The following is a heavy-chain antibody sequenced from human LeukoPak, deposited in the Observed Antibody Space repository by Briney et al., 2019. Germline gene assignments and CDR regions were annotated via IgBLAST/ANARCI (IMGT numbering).Heavy chain of an antibody. CDR3: ATAPRHSSGYYRQMQYYFDY. D-gene: IGHD3-22*01. CDR2: FDPEDGET. Sequence: GASVKVSCKVSGYTLTELSMHWVRQAPGKGLEWMGGFDPEDGETIYAQKFQGRVTTTEDTSTDTAYMELSSLRSEDTAVYYCATAPRHSSGYYRQMQYYFDYWGQGTLVTVSS. V-gene: IGHV1-24*01. CDR1: GYTLTELS. J-gene: IGHJ4*02.